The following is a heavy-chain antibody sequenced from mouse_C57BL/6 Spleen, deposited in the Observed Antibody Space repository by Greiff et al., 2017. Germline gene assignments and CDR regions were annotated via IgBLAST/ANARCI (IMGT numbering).Heavy chain of an antibody. Sequence: EVQLQESGPGLVKPSQSLSLTCSVTGYSITSGYYWNWIRQFPGNKLEWMGYISYDGSNNYNPSLKNRISITRDTSKNQFFLKLNSVTTEDTATYYCARKGDTYFDYWGQGTTLTVSS. D-gene: IGHD3-2*01. CDR3: ARKGDTYFDY. CDR1: GYSITSGYY. V-gene: IGHV3-6*01. J-gene: IGHJ2*01. CDR2: ISYDGSN.